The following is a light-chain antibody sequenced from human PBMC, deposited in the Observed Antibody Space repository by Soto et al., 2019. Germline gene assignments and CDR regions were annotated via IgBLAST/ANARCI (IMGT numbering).Light chain of an antibody. CDR3: QKYNNWRT. J-gene: IGKJ3*01. CDR1: QSVSSN. CDR2: GAS. Sequence: EIVMTQSPATLSVSPGERATLSCRASQSVSSNLAWYQQKPGQAPRLLIYGASTRATGIPARFSGSGSGTEFTLTISSLQSEDFAVYYCQKYNNWRTFGPGTKVDIK. V-gene: IGKV3-15*01.